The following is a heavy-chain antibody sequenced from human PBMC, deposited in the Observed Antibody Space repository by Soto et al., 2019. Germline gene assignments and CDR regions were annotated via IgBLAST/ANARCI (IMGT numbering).Heavy chain of an antibody. Sequence: SVKVSCKASGGTFSSYAISWVRQAPGQGLEWMGGIIPVFGTANYAQKFQGRVTITADESTSTAYMELSSLRSEDTAVYYCARVVVPAAIGYYYYGMDVWGQGTTVTVSS. CDR2: IIPVFGTA. CDR1: GGTFSSYA. J-gene: IGHJ6*02. CDR3: ARVVVPAAIGYYYYGMDV. V-gene: IGHV1-69*13. D-gene: IGHD2-2*01.